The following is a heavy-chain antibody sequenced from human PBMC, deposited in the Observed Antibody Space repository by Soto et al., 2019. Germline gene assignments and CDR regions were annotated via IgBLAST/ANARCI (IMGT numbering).Heavy chain of an antibody. CDR1: GYTFSNDA. Sequence: QVQLVQSGAEVKKPGASVKVSCKASGYTFSNDAITWVRQAPGQGLEWMGWVSAYNGNTNYAQKFKCRVTMTTDTSTSKAYMEIRSLRYADTAVYFCARASRYYWNYMMYWGQGTLVTVSS. CDR3: ARASRYYWNYMMY. J-gene: IGHJ4*02. CDR2: VSAYNGNT. V-gene: IGHV1-18*01. D-gene: IGHD1-7*01.